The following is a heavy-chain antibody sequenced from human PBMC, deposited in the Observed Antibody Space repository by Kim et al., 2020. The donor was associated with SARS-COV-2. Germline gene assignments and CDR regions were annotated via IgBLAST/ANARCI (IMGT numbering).Heavy chain of an antibody. J-gene: IGHJ3*02. D-gene: IGHD3-22*01. CDR1: GFTFSSYA. CDR2: ISGSGGST. V-gene: IGHV3-23*01. Sequence: GGSLRLSCAASGFTFSSYAMSWVRQAPGKGLEWVSAISGSGGSTYYADSVKGRFTISRDNSKNTLYLQMNSLRAEDTAVYYCAKDHRPYYYDSSGYYGDAFDIWGQGTMVTVSS. CDR3: AKDHRPYYYDSSGYYGDAFDI.